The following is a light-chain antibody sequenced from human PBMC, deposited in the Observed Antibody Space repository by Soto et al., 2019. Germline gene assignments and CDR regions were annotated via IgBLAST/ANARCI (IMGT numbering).Light chain of an antibody. CDR3: QQYGSSPGT. V-gene: IGKV3-20*01. Sequence: EIVLTQSPGTLSLSPGERATLSCRASQSVSSNFLAWYHQKPGQAPKLLISGAISRTTGFPDRFSGSGSGTDFTLTISRLEPEDFAIYSCQQYGSSPGTFGQGTKLEIK. J-gene: IGKJ2*02. CDR1: QSVSSNF. CDR2: GAI.